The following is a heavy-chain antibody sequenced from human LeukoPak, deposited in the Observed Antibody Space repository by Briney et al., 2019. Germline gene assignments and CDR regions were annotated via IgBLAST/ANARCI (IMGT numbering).Heavy chain of an antibody. D-gene: IGHD3-9*01. J-gene: IGHJ4*02. CDR2: ISYDGSNK. Sequence: PGRSLRLSCAASGFTFSSYAMHWVRQAPGKGLEWVAVISYDGSNKYYADSVKGRFTISRDNSKNTLYLQMNSLRAEDTAVYYCAKDQGPYYDILTGMGYFDYWGQGTLVTVTS. CDR3: AKDQGPYYDILTGMGYFDY. V-gene: IGHV3-30*01. CDR1: GFTFSSYA.